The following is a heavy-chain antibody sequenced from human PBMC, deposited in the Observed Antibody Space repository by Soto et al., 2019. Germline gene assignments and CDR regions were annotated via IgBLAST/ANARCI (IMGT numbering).Heavy chain of an antibody. D-gene: IGHD3-9*01. J-gene: IGHJ3*02. V-gene: IGHV3-21*01. CDR1: GFTFSSYS. CDR2: ISSSSSYI. CDR3: ARYRVFDWLLYDRDAFDI. Sequence: GGSLRLSCAASGFTFSSYSMNWVRQAPGKGLEWVSSISSSSSYIYYADSVKGRFTISRGNAKNSLYLQMNSLRAEDTAVYYCARYRVFDWLLYDRDAFDIWGQGTMVTVSS.